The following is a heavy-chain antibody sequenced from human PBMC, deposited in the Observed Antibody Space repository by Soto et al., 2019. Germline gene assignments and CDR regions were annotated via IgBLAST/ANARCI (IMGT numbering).Heavy chain of an antibody. V-gene: IGHV3-23*01. CDR2: ISAGGGST. CDR1: GFTFSTYA. D-gene: IGHD4-17*01. J-gene: IGHJ3*01. CDR3: AHPRGYGVFDAYDF. Sequence: GGSLRLSCAASGFTFSTYAMSWVRQAPGKGLEGVSAISAGGGSTYYADSVNGRFTISRDNSINMLYLQMNSLRTEDTAVYYCAHPRGYGVFDAYDFWGQGAMVTVSS.